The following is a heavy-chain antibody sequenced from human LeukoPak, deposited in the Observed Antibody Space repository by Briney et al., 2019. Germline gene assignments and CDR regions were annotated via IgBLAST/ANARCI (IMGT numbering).Heavy chain of an antibody. CDR1: GGPFSGYY. V-gene: IGHV4-34*01. D-gene: IGHD5-12*01. CDR3: ARRLLRNARPGVGN. J-gene: IGHJ4*02. CDR2: INHSGST. Sequence: SETLSLTCAVYGGPFSGYYWSWIRQPPGKGLEWIGEINHSGSTNYNPSLKSRVTISVDTSKNQFSLKLSSVTAADTAVYYCARRLLRNARPGVGNWGQGTLVTVSS.